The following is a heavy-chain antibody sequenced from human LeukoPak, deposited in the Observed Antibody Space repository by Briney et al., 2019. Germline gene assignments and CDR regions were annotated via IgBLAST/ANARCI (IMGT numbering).Heavy chain of an antibody. J-gene: IGHJ4*02. CDR1: GYTFTSYG. CDR3: ARDLGYCSSTSCRNGIDY. Sequence: SVKVSCKASGYTFTSYGISWVRQAPGQGLEWMGRIIPILGIANYAQKFQGRVTITADKSTSTAYMELSSLRSEDTAVYYCARDLGYCSSTSCRNGIDYWGQGTLVTVSS. CDR2: IIPILGIA. D-gene: IGHD2-2*01. V-gene: IGHV1-69*04.